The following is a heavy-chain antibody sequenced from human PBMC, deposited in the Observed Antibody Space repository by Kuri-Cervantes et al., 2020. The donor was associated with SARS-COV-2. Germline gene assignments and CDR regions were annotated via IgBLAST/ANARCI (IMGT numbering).Heavy chain of an antibody. CDR1: GFTVSSNY. V-gene: IGHV3-53*01. Sequence: LSLTCAASGFTVSSNYMSWVRQAPGKGLEWVSVIYSGGSTYYADSVKGRFTISRDNAKNSLYLQMNSLRAEDTAVYYCTTFYTLDVFDYWGQGTLVTVSS. J-gene: IGHJ4*02. CDR3: TTFYTLDVFDY. CDR2: IYSGGST. D-gene: IGHD2-2*02.